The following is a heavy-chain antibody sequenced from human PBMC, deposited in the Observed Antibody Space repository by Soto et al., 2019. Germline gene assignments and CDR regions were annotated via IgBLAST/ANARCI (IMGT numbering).Heavy chain of an antibody. J-gene: IGHJ4*02. CDR3: ARAPGYCSSTSCPTLFDY. D-gene: IGHD2-2*01. V-gene: IGHV3-11*05. CDR2: ISSSSSYT. Sequence: QVQLVESGGGLVKPGGSLRLSCAASGFTFSDYYMSWIRQAPGKGLEWVSYISSSSSYTNYADSVKGRFTISRDNAKNSLYLQMNSLRGEDTAVYYCARAPGYCSSTSCPTLFDYWGQGTLVTVSS. CDR1: GFTFSDYY.